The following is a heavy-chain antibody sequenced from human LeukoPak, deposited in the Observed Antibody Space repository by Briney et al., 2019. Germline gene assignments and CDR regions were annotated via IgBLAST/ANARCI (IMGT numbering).Heavy chain of an antibody. CDR2: IYYSGST. CDR3: ARGGSYYDFWSGYYDYYYYMDV. D-gene: IGHD3-3*01. V-gene: IGHV4-59*01. CDR1: GGSISSYY. J-gene: IGHJ6*03. Sequence: SETLSLTCTVSGGSISSYYWSWIRQPPGKGLEWIGYIYYSGSTNYNPSLKSRVTISVDTSKNQFSLRLTSVTAVDTAVYYCARGGSYYDFWSGYYDYYYYMDVWGKGTTVTVSS.